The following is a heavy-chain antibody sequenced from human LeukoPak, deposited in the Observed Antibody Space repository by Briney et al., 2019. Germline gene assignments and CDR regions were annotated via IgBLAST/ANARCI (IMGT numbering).Heavy chain of an antibody. V-gene: IGHV5-51*01. CDR1: GHDFPDYW. Sequence: GESLKISCRASGHDFPDYWIGWVRQLPGKGLEWMGIIFPRDSNTVYGPSFQGQVTSSVDTSISTAYLTWSSPKASDTAIYYSESTALFGCNAVGCYRSFFYYGMDVWGQGTAVTVSS. CDR3: ESTALFGCNAVGCYRSFFYYGMDV. J-gene: IGHJ6*02. D-gene: IGHD2-15*01. CDR2: IFPRDSNT.